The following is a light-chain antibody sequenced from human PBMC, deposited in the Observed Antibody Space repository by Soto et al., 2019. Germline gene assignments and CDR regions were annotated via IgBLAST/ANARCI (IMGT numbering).Light chain of an antibody. CDR1: ESVSSN. J-gene: IGKJ5*01. V-gene: IGKV3-15*01. Sequence: EMVMTQSRATLSVSPGERATLSCRSSESVSSNLAWYQQKPGQAPRLLIYGAYTRATGIPARFSGSGSGTEFTLTISSLQSEDFAVYYCQQYNNWPPITFGQGTRLEIK. CDR2: GAY. CDR3: QQYNNWPPIT.